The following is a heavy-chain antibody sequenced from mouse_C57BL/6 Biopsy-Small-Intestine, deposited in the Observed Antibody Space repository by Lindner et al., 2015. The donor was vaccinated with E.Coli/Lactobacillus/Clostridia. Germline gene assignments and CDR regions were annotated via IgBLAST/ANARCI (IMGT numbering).Heavy chain of an antibody. D-gene: IGHD2-3*01. CDR2: INPGSGGT. CDR1: GYAFTNYL. V-gene: IGHV1-54*01. CDR3: ARAGDGYRFFDV. J-gene: IGHJ1*03. Sequence: VQLQESGAELVRPGTSVKVSCKASGYAFTNYLIEWVKQRPGQGLEWIGVINPGSGGTNYNEKFKGKATLTADKSSSTAYMQLSSLTSEDSAVYFCARAGDGYRFFDVWGTGTTVTVSS.